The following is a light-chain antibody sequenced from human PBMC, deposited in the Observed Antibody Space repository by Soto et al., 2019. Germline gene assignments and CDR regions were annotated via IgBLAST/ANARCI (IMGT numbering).Light chain of an antibody. V-gene: IGKV3-20*01. CDR3: QQYGSSIT. CDR2: GAS. Sequence: EIVLTQSPGTLSLSPGERATLSCRASQSVSSSYLAWYQQKPGQAPRLLIYGASSRATGIPDRISGSGSGTDFTLTISRLEPEEFAVYYCQQYGSSITVGQGTRLEIK. CDR1: QSVSSSY. J-gene: IGKJ5*01.